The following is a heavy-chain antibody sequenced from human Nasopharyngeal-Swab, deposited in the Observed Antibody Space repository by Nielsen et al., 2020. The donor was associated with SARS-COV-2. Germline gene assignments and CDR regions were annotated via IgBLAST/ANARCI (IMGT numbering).Heavy chain of an antibody. CDR3: AKGTKGSGGNY. CDR1: GFTFSSYW. V-gene: IGHV3-74*01. CDR2: INSDGSST. D-gene: IGHD6-25*01. Sequence: GESLKISCAASGFTFSSYWMHWVRQAPGKGLVWVSRINSDGSSTSYADSVKGRFTISRDNAKNTLYLQMNSLRAEDTAAYYCAKGTKGSGGNYWGQGTLVTVSS. J-gene: IGHJ4*02.